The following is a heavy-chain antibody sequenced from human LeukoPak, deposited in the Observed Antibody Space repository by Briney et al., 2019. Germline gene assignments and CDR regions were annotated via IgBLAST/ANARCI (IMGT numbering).Heavy chain of an antibody. Sequence: KFQGRVTITRDTSASTAYMELSSLRSEDTAVYYCARDHGSSGYYAHNWFDPWGQGTLVTVSS. CDR3: ARDHGSSGYYAHNWFDP. D-gene: IGHD3-22*01. V-gene: IGHV1-3*01. J-gene: IGHJ5*02.